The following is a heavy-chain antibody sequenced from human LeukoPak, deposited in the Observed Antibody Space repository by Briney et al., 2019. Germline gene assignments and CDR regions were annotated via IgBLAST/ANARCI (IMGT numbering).Heavy chain of an antibody. Sequence: GGSLRLSCAASGFTFSSYSLNWVRPAPGKGLEWVSSISSSSYIYYADSVKGRFTISRDNAKNSLYLQMNSLRAEDTAVYYCARDCYCSSTSCYNDYWGQGTLVTVSS. V-gene: IGHV3-21*01. CDR3: ARDCYCSSTSCYNDY. J-gene: IGHJ4*02. CDR2: ISSSSYI. CDR1: GFTFSSYS. D-gene: IGHD2-2*02.